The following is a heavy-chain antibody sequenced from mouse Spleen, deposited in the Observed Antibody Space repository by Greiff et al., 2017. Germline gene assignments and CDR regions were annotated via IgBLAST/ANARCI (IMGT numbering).Heavy chain of an antibody. CDR3: ARDALRGPVTTVVRGDLWYFDV. D-gene: IGHD1-1*01. CDR2: ISYDGSN. Sequence: EVKLMESGPGLVKPSQSLSLTCSVTGYSITSGYYWNWIRQFPGNKLEWMGYISYDGSNNYNPSLKNRISITRDTSKNQFFLKLNSVTTEDTATYYCARDALRGPVTTVVRGDLWYFDVWGAGTTVTVSS. V-gene: IGHV3-6*01. CDR1: GYSITSGYY. J-gene: IGHJ1*01.